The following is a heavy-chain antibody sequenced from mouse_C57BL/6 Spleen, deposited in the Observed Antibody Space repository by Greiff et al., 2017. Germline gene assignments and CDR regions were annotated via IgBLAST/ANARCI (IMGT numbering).Heavy chain of an antibody. D-gene: IGHD1-1*01. Sequence: EVKLQESGGGLVKPGGSLKLSCAASGFTFSDYGMHWVRQAPEKGLEWVAYISSGSSTIYYADTVKGRFTISRDNAKNTLFLQMTSLRSEDTAMYYCAREGPFITTSSLDYWGQGTTLTVSS. CDR1: GFTFSDYG. V-gene: IGHV5-17*01. CDR2: ISSGSSTI. J-gene: IGHJ2*01. CDR3: AREGPFITTSSLDY.